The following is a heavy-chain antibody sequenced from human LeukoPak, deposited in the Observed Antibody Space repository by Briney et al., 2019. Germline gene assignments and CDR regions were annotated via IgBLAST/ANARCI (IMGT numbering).Heavy chain of an antibody. D-gene: IGHD3-22*01. J-gene: IGHJ4*02. CDR2: INPNSGGI. CDR3: ARAYLYYDSSGYYLY. CDR1: GYTFTGYY. V-gene: IGHV1-2*02. Sequence: VASVKVSCKASGYTFTGYYMHWVRQAPGQGLEWMGWINPNSGGINYAQKFQGRVTMTRDTSISTAYMELSRLRSDDTAVYYCARAYLYYDSSGYYLYWGQGTLVTVSS.